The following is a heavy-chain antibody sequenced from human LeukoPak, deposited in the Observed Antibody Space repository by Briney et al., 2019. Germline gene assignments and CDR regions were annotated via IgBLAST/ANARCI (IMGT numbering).Heavy chain of an antibody. D-gene: IGHD1-26*01. CDR1: GXSISSHY. Sequence: SETLSLTCTVSGXSISSHYWSWIRQPPGKGLEWIGHIYYSVSTNYNPSLKSRVTISIDTSKNQFSLKLSSVTAADTAVYYCARRTGGTGNFDYWGQGTLVTVSS. CDR2: IYYSVST. V-gene: IGHV4-59*08. CDR3: ARRTGGTGNFDY. J-gene: IGHJ4*02.